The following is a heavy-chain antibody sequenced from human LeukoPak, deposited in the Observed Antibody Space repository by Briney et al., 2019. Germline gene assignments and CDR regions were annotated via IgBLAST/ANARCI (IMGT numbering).Heavy chain of an antibody. D-gene: IGHD3-10*01. J-gene: IGHJ6*03. CDR3: ARSYGSGSYFPLYYYYYYMDV. Sequence: PGGSLRLSCAASGFTFSSYAMSWVRQAPGKGLEWVSAISGSGGSTYYADSVKGRFTISRDNSKNTLYLQMNSLRAEDTAVYYCARSYGSGSYFPLYYYYYYMDVWGKGTTVTVSS. CDR1: GFTFSSYA. V-gene: IGHV3-23*01. CDR2: ISGSGGST.